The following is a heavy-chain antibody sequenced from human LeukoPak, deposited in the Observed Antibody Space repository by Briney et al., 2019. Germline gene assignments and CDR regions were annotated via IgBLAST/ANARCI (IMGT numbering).Heavy chain of an antibody. V-gene: IGHV4-31*03. CDR3: ARAYGDPGTDY. D-gene: IGHD4-17*01. Sequence: PSQTLSLTCTVSGGSISSGGYYWSWIRRHPGKGLEWIGYIYYSGSTYYNPSLKSRVTISVDTSKNQFSLKLSSVTAADTAVYYCARAYGDPGTDYWGQGTLVTVSS. CDR2: IYYSGST. J-gene: IGHJ4*02. CDR1: GGSISSGGYY.